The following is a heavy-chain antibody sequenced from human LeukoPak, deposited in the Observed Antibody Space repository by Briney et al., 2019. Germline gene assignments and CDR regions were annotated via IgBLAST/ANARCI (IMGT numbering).Heavy chain of an antibody. D-gene: IGHD2-2*01. CDR3: ARGYCSSTSCRRGYFDY. Sequence: SETLSLTCTVSGGSISSGDYYWSWIRQPPGKGLEWIGYIYYSGSTYYNPSLKSRVTISVDRSKNQFSLKLSSVTAADTAVYYCARGYCSSTSCRRGYFDYWGQGTLVTVSS. CDR1: GGSISSGDYY. CDR2: IYYSGST. J-gene: IGHJ4*02. V-gene: IGHV4-30-4*08.